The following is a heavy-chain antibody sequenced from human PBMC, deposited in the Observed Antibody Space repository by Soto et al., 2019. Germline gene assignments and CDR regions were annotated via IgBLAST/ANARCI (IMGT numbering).Heavy chain of an antibody. Sequence: QLQLQESGPGLVKPSETLSLTCTVSGGSISSSSYYWGWIRQPPGKGLEGIGSIYYSGSTYYNPSLKSRVTISVDTSKNQFSLKLSSVTAADTAVYYCARHPHILSSGWYDYWGQGTLVTVSS. CDR1: GGSISSSSYY. CDR3: ARHPHILSSGWYDY. J-gene: IGHJ4*02. V-gene: IGHV4-39*01. CDR2: IYYSGST. D-gene: IGHD6-19*01.